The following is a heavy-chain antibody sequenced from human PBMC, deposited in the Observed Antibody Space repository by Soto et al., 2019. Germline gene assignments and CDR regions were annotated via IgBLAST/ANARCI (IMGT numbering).Heavy chain of an antibody. D-gene: IGHD3-3*01. CDR1: GGTFSSYA. V-gene: IGHV1-69*05. CDR2: IIPIFGTA. CDR3: ARQIRQYASWSNEYYYYGLDV. J-gene: IGHJ6*02. Sequence: SVKVSCKASGGTFSSYAISWVRQAPGQGLEWMGGIIPIFGTANYAQKFQGRVTITTDESTSTAYMELSSLKASDTAMYYCARQIRQYASWSNEYYYYGLDVWGQGTTVTVSS.